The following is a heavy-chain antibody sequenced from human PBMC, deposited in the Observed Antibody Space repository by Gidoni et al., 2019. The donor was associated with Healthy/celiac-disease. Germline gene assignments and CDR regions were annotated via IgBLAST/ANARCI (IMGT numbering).Heavy chain of an antibody. D-gene: IGHD6-13*01. Sequence: QVQLVESGGGVVQPGGSLRLSCAASGFTFSSYGMHWVRQAPGKGLEWVAFIRYDGSNKYYADAVKGRFTISRDNSKNTLYLQMNSLRAEDTAVYYCAKDAFQYSSSWAEAFDIWGQGTMVTVSS. CDR3: AKDAFQYSSSWAEAFDI. V-gene: IGHV3-30*02. CDR2: IRYDGSNK. J-gene: IGHJ3*02. CDR1: GFTFSSYG.